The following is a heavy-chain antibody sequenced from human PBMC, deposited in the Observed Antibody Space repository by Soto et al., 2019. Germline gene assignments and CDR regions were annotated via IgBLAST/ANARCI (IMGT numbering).Heavy chain of an antibody. CDR1: GGSFSGYY. CDR3: ARGRNDFWSGYYSPNYYYYYMDV. CDR2: INHSGST. D-gene: IGHD3-3*01. V-gene: IGHV4-34*01. Sequence: SETLSLTCAVYGGSFSGYYWSWIRQPPGKGLEWIGEINHSGSTNYNPSLKSRVTISVDTSKNQFSLKLSSVTAADTAVYYCARGRNDFWSGYYSPNYYYYYMDVWGKGTTVTVSS. J-gene: IGHJ6*03.